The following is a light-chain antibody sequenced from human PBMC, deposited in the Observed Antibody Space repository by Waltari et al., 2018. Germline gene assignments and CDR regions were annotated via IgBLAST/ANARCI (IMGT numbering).Light chain of an antibody. V-gene: IGLV3-25*03. Sequence: WNQQEAGQAPVLIINKDSGWPSEIPERFSGSSSGTTVTLTISGVQAEDEADYYCQSGDSSGNVVFGGGTKLTVL. CDR2: KDS. CDR3: QSGDSSGNVV. J-gene: IGLJ2*01.